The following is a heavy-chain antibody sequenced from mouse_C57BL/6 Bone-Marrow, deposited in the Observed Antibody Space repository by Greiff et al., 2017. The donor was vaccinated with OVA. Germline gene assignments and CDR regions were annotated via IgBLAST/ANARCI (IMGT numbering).Heavy chain of an antibody. CDR1: GFTFSDAW. J-gene: IGHJ4*01. CDR2: IRNKANNHAT. CDR3: TRQLYDYAYYYAMDY. Sequence: EVKLMESGGGLVQPGGSMKLSCAASGFTFSDAWMDWVRQSPEKGLEWVAEIRNKANNHATYYAESVKGRFTISRDDSKSSVYLQMNSLRAEDTGIYYCTRQLYDYAYYYAMDYWGQGTSVTVSS. D-gene: IGHD2-4*01. V-gene: IGHV6-6*01.